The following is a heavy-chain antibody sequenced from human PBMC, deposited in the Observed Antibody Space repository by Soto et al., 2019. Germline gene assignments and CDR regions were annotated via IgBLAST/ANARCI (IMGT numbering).Heavy chain of an antibody. D-gene: IGHD2-2*02. J-gene: IGHJ6*02. CDR2: IRSKAYGGTT. V-gene: IGHV3-49*04. CDR3: TRFHQLRYGYYYYYGMDV. Sequence: SLRLSCTASGFTFGDYAMSWVRQAPGKGLEWVGFIRSKAYGGTTEYAASVKGRFTISRDDSKSIAYLQMNSLKTEDTAVYYCTRFHQLRYGYYYYYGMDVWGQGTTVTV. CDR1: GFTFGDYA.